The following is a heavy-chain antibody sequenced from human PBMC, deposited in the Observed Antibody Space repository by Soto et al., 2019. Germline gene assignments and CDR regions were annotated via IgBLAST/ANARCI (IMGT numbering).Heavy chain of an antibody. CDR1: GYTFTIYG. CDR3: ARVDYYDSSGYYGY. CDR2: ISGYNGNT. J-gene: IGHJ4*02. Sequence: QVQLVQSGAEVKKPGASVKVSCKASGYTFTIYGISWVRQAPGQGLEWMGWISGYNGNTDYAQNLQDRVTLNTDASTSSVYMELRSLRSDDTAVYYCARVDYYDSSGYYGYGGQGTLITVSS. D-gene: IGHD3-22*01. V-gene: IGHV1-18*04.